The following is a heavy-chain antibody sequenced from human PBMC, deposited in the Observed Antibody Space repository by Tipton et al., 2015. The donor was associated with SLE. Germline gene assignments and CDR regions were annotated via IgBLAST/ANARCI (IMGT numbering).Heavy chain of an antibody. CDR1: GYTFTSYG. D-gene: IGHD3-16*01. CDR2: ISPYNGNT. J-gene: IGHJ3*02. Sequence: QVQLVQSGAEVKKPGASEKVSCKASGYTFTSYGISWVRQAPGQGLEWMGWISPYNGNTNYAQKLQGRVTMPTDTSTSTAYKELRSLRSDDTPVFYCASGRGTFDIWGQGTMVTVSS. V-gene: IGHV1-18*01. CDR3: ASGRGTFDI.